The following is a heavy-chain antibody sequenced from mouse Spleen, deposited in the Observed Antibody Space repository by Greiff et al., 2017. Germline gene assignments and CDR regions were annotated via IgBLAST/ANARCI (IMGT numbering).Heavy chain of an antibody. CDR3: TSYDGDYGDY. Sequence: EVQLQQSGAELVRPGASVKLSCTASGFNIKDDYMHWVKQRPEQGLEWIGWIDPENGDTEYASKFQGKATITADTSSNTAYLQLSSLTSEDTAVYYCTSYDGDYGDYWGQGTTLTVSS. J-gene: IGHJ2*01. CDR1: GFNIKDDY. CDR2: IDPENGDT. D-gene: IGHD2-3*01. V-gene: IGHV14-4*01.